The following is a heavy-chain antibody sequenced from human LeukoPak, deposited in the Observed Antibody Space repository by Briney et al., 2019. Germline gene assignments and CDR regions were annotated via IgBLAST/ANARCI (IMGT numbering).Heavy chain of an antibody. CDR2: ITSNGGTT. CDR3: ARENGGGSDY. Sequence: GGSLRLSCAASGFTLSGYVMHWVRQAPGKGPESVSAITSNGGTTYYASSVKGRFTISRDNSKNTLYLQMGSLRTEDMAVYYCARENGGGSDYWGQGTLVTVSS. CDR1: GFTLSGYV. V-gene: IGHV3-64*01. J-gene: IGHJ4*02. D-gene: IGHD5-24*01.